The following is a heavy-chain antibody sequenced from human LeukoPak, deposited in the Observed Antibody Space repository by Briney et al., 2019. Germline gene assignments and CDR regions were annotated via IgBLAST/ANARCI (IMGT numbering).Heavy chain of an antibody. V-gene: IGHV3-30*02. CDR2: IWDDGSEK. Sequence: GGSLRLSCAASGFNFSGNGMHWIRQAAGKGLEWVAFIWDDGSEKYYEESVKGRFSVSRDNSKNTLYLQMNSLIPDDTAMYYCGNEDGTSDIWGQGVMVTVSS. CDR1: GFNFSGNG. J-gene: IGHJ3*02. CDR3: GNEDGTSDI.